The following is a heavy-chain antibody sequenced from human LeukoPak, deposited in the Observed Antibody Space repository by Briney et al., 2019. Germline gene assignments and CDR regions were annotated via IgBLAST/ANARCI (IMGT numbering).Heavy chain of an antibody. CDR2: IIPIFGTA. CDR1: GGTFSSYA. D-gene: IGHD3-10*01. J-gene: IGHJ4*02. CDR3: ARTIYYGSGSPMGY. Sequence: ASVKVSCKASGGTFSSYAISWVRQAPGQGLEWMGGIIPIFGTANYAQKFQGRVTITRDTSASTAYMELSSLRSEDMAVYYCARTIYYGSGSPMGYWGQGTLVTVSS. V-gene: IGHV1-69*05.